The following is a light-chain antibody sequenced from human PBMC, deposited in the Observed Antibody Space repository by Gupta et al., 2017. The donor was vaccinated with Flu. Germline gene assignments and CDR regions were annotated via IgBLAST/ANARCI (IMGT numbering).Light chain of an antibody. V-gene: IGLV2-11*01. CDR1: SNDVGGYNR. CDR3: SSHAGRVTWV. Sequence: QSAPTQPRSVSGSPGQSVTISCTGTSNDVGGYNRVSWYEQRPGQAPNLILYDVTERTAGAPDRFSASKAGNTASLTISGRQADDDADYYCSSHAGRVTWVFGTGTTVTVL. J-gene: IGLJ1*01. CDR2: DVT.